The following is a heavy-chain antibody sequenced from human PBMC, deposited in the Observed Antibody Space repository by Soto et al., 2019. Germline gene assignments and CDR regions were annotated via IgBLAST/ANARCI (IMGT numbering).Heavy chain of an antibody. Sequence: QVQLVQSGAEVKKPGSSVKVSCKASGGTFSSYTISWVRQAPGQGLEWMGRIIPILGIANYAQKFQGRVTITADKSTSTAYMELSSLRSEDTAVYYCARWGDTYYDFWSGSNDAFDIWGQGIMVTVSS. D-gene: IGHD3-3*01. V-gene: IGHV1-69*02. CDR1: GGTFSSYT. CDR3: ARWGDTYYDFWSGSNDAFDI. CDR2: IIPILGIA. J-gene: IGHJ3*02.